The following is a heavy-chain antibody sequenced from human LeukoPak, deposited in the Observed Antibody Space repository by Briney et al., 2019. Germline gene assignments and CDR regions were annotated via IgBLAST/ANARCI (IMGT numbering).Heavy chain of an antibody. D-gene: IGHD3-3*01. Sequence: PSETLSLTCAVYGGSFSGYYWSWIRQPPGKGLEWIGEINHSGSTNYNPSLKSRVTISVDTSKNQLSLKLSSVTAADTAVYYCASSYKRGVVIIHYVDYWGQGTLVTVSS. J-gene: IGHJ4*02. V-gene: IGHV4-34*01. CDR1: GGSFSGYY. CDR2: INHSGST. CDR3: ASSYKRGVVIIHYVDY.